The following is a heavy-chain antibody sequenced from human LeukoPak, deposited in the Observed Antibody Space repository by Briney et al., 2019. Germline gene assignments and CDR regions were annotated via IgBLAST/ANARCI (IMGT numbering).Heavy chain of an antibody. J-gene: IGHJ4*02. D-gene: IGHD1-1*01. CDR1: GDSISSGAYY. V-gene: IGHV4-31*03. Sequence: PSQTLSLTCTVSGDSISSGAYYWSWVRQLPEKGLDWIGYIGYTGDTYYNPSLRSRATISKDTSKTHFSLRLNSLTAADTAVYYCARVAAATTNPRFDFWGQGTLVTVSS. CDR3: ARVAAATTNPRFDF. CDR2: IGYTGDT.